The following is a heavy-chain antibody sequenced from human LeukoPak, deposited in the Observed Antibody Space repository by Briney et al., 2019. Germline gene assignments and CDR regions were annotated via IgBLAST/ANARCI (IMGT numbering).Heavy chain of an antibody. J-gene: IGHJ5*02. Sequence: SETLSLTCTLYTASISSHYSSWIRQPPGKGLEWIGYIYYSGSTNYNPSLKSRVTISVDTSKNQFSLKLSSVTAAAPPVYSCPRVTYTNDWTWVQGTLVTVSS. V-gene: IGHV4-59*11. CDR3: PRVTYTNDWT. CDR2: IYYSGST. D-gene: IGHD6-19*01. CDR1: TASISSHY.